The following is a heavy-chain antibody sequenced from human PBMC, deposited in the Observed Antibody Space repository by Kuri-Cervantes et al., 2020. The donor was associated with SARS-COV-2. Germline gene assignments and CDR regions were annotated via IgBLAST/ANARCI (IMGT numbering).Heavy chain of an antibody. CDR3: ARGDYYDILTDYYYYYMDV. CDR2: INPSGGST. J-gene: IGHJ6*03. CDR1: GYTFTSYY. Sequence: ASVKVSCKASGYTFTSYYMHWVRQAPGQGLEWMGIINPSGGSTSYAQKFQGRVTMTRDTSTSTVYMELSSLRSEDTAVYYCARGDYYDILTDYYYYYMDVWGKGTTVTVSS. D-gene: IGHD3-9*01. V-gene: IGHV1-46*01.